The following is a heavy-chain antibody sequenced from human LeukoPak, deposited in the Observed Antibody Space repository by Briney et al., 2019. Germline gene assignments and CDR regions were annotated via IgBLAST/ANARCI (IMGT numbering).Heavy chain of an antibody. CDR3: ARSRAGAIWSGYYTVFGSPSNWFDP. CDR1: GFTFSSYS. Sequence: GGSLRLSCAASGFTFSSYSLSWVRQAPGKGLEWVSSISSSSSYIYYADSVKGRFTISRDNAKNSLYLQMNSLRAEDTAVYYCARSRAGAIWSGYYTVFGSPSNWFDPWGQGTLVTVSS. D-gene: IGHD3-3*01. V-gene: IGHV3-21*06. J-gene: IGHJ5*02. CDR2: ISSSSSYI.